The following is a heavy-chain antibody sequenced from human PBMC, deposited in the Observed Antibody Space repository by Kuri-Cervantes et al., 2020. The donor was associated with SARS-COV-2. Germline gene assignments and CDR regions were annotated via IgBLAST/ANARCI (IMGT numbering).Heavy chain of an antibody. CDR2: FDPEDGET. CDR3: ARGRYSSGWYRFVWFDP. V-gene: IGHV1-24*01. Sequence: ASVKVSCKVSGYTLTELSMHWVRQAPGKGLEWMGGFDPEDGETIYAQKFQGRVTMTRNTSISTAYMELSSLRSEDTAVYYCARGRYSSGWYRFVWFDPWGQGTLVTVSS. J-gene: IGHJ5*02. CDR1: GYTLTELS. D-gene: IGHD6-19*01.